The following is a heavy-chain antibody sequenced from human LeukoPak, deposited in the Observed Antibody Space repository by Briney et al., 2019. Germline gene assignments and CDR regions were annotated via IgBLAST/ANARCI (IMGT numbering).Heavy chain of an antibody. CDR1: GYTFTSYY. Sequence: ASVKVSCKASGYTFTSYYMHWVRQAPGQGLEWMGIINPSGGSTSYAQKFQGRVTMTEDTSTDTAYMELSSLRSEDTAVYYCATATMVRGVIDYWGQGTLVTVSS. CDR3: ATATMVRGVIDY. J-gene: IGHJ4*02. CDR2: INPSGGST. D-gene: IGHD3-10*01. V-gene: IGHV1-46*01.